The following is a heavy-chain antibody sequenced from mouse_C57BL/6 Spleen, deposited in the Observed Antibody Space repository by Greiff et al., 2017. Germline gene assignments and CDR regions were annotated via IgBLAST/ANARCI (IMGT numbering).Heavy chain of an antibody. J-gene: IGHJ1*03. Sequence: QVQLKQPGAELVMPGASVKLSCKASGYTFTSYWMHWVKQRPGQGLEWIGEIDPSDSYTNYNQKFKGKSTLTVDKSSSTAYMQLSSLTSEDSAVYYCARWTTVVGYFDVWGTGTTVTVSS. D-gene: IGHD1-1*01. CDR2: IDPSDSYT. CDR1: GYTFTSYW. CDR3: ARWTTVVGYFDV. V-gene: IGHV1-69*01.